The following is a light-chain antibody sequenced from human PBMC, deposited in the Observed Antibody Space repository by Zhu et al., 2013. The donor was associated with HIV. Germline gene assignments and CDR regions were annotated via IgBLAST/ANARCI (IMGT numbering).Light chain of an antibody. J-gene: IGKJ1*01. CDR3: LQHSTSPWT. V-gene: IGKV1-17*02. Sequence: DIQMTQSPSSLSAFERDRIIITCRASQGIRNDLAWYQQMPGKAPKRLIYGASNLQSGVPSRFSGSGSGTEFTLTITDLQPEDSATYYCLQHSTSPWTFGQGTKVEI. CDR2: GAS. CDR1: QGIRND.